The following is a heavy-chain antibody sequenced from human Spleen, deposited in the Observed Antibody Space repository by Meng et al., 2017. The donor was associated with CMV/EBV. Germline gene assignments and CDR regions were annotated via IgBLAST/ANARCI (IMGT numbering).Heavy chain of an antibody. CDR1: GFTFSSYA. V-gene: IGHV3-23*03. Sequence: GESLKISCAASGFTFSSYAMSWVRQAPGKGLEWVSVIYSGGSNTDCADSVKGRFTISRDNSKNTLYLQMNSLRAEDTAVYYCAKPQTSGSYLEFDFWGQGTLVTVSS. CDR3: AKPQTSGSYLEFDF. D-gene: IGHD1-26*01. CDR2: IYSGGSNT. J-gene: IGHJ4*02.